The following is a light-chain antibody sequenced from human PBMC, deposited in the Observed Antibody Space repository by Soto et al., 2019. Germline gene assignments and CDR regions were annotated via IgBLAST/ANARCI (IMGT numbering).Light chain of an antibody. CDR1: QGISSY. J-gene: IGKJ5*01. CDR3: HSRA. CDR2: DAS. Sequence: QLSQSLASVSTSIHHRVTITCRASQGISSYLAWYQQKPGEAPKLLIYDASALPRGVPSRFSGSGSGTKFTLTISRLQPDDFATYFCHSRAFGQGTRLEIK. V-gene: IGKV1-9*01.